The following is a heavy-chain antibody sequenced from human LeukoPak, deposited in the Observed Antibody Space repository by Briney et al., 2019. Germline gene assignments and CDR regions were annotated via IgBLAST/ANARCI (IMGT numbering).Heavy chain of an antibody. J-gene: IGHJ4*02. CDR2: IYHSGST. Sequence: SETLSLTCTVSGGSISSYYWSWIRQPPGKGLEWIGYIYHSGSTYYNPSLKSRATISVDRSKSQFSLKLSSVTAADTAVYYCARSHCSGGSCYLPLDYWGQGTLVTVSS. D-gene: IGHD2-15*01. CDR1: GGSISSYY. CDR3: ARSHCSGGSCYLPLDY. V-gene: IGHV4-59*12.